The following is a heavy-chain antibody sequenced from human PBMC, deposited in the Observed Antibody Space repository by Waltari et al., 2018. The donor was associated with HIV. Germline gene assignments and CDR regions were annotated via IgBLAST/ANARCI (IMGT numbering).Heavy chain of an antibody. V-gene: IGHV3-15*01. J-gene: IGHJ4*02. D-gene: IGHD3-10*02. CDR2: IKTKTAGGTV. CDR1: GFTFSNAW. CDR3: TTIQFYYVFEV. Sequence: EVQLVESGGGLGKPGGSLRLSCVVSGFTFSNAWMSWVRQAPGKGVKWVGRIKTKTAGGTVDYAEPVTGRLTISRDDSQSTLYLEINRLKTEDTAVYYCTTIQFYYVFEVWGQGTLVTVSS.